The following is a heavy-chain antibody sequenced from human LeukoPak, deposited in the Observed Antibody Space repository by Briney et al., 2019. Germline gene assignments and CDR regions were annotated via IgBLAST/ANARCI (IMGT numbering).Heavy chain of an antibody. Sequence: GGSLRLSCAASGFTFSSYTMSWVRQAPGKGLEWVANIKLDGSEKNYVDSVKGRFTISRDNTKNSLYLQMNSLRVEDTAVFYCARDQYDTWSRRGNFDSWGQGTLVIVSS. J-gene: IGHJ4*02. CDR1: GFTFSSYT. CDR2: IKLDGSEK. D-gene: IGHD3-3*01. CDR3: ARDQYDTWSRRGNFDS. V-gene: IGHV3-7*03.